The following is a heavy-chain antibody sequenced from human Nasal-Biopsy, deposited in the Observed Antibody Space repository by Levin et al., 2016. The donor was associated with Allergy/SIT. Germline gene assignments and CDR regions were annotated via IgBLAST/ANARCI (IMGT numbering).Heavy chain of an antibody. CDR2: IIPIFGTA. CDR3: AFGGYCMSADCYLDF. CDR1: GVTLSNYA. Sequence: SVKVSCKASGVTLSNYAITWMRQAPGQGLEWMGGIIPIFGTANYAQKFQGRVAITADESTSTAYMELQSLTSEDTAVYYCAFGGYCMSADCYLDFWGQGTQVTVSS. J-gene: IGHJ4*02. D-gene: IGHD3-16*01. V-gene: IGHV1-69*13.